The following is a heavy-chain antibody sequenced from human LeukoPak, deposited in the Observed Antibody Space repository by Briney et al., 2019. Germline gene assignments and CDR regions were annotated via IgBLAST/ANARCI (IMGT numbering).Heavy chain of an antibody. D-gene: IGHD2-2*01. CDR2: ISGSGGST. V-gene: IGHV3-23*01. Sequence: PGGSLRLSCAASGFTFSSYAMSWVRQAPGKGLEWVSAISGSGGSTYYADSVRGRFTISRDNSKNTLYLQMNSLRAEDTAVYYCTKEGCSSTSCSHGAFDYWGQGTLVTVSS. CDR3: TKEGCSSTSCSHGAFDY. CDR1: GFTFSSYA. J-gene: IGHJ4*02.